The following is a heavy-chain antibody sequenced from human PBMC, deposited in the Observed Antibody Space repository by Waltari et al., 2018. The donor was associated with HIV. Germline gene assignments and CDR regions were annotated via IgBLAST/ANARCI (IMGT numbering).Heavy chain of an antibody. CDR2: INTSGGST. CDR3: ARASISPRWFGSPGDY. Sequence: QVQVVQFAAEVNKPGASVKASCKAPGTTFTTHYMHWVRQAPGKGLEWMGIINTSGGSTSYAQKFQGRVTMTRDTSTSTVYMELSSLRSEDTAVYYCARASISPRWFGSPGDYWGQGTLVTVSS. CDR1: GTTFTTHY. V-gene: IGHV1-46*01. J-gene: IGHJ4*02. D-gene: IGHD3-10*01.